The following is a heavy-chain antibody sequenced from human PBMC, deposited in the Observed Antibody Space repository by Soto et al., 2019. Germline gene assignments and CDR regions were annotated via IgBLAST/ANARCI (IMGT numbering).Heavy chain of an antibody. CDR1: GFTFSSYA. CDR2: ISGSGGSA. V-gene: IGHV3-23*01. Sequence: EVQLLESGGGLVQPGGSLRLSCAASGFTFSSYAMSWVRQAPGKGLEWVSAISGSGGSAYYADSVKGRFTISRDNSKNTLYLQMNSLRAEDTAVYYCAKDRSGWYDAFDIWGQGTMVTVSS. D-gene: IGHD6-19*01. J-gene: IGHJ3*02. CDR3: AKDRSGWYDAFDI.